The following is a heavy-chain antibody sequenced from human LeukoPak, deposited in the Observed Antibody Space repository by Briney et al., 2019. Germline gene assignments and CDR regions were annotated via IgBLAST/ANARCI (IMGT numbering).Heavy chain of an antibody. V-gene: IGHV4-59*01. Sequence: SETLSLTCTVSGGSISSYYWSWIRQPPGKGLEWIGYIYHSGSTNYNPSLKSRVTISVDTSKNQFSLKLSSVTAADTAVYYCARDSRNSGNYYYGMDVWGQGTTVTVSS. CDR2: IYHSGST. CDR3: ARDSRNSGNYYYGMDV. CDR1: GGSISSYY. D-gene: IGHD4-23*01. J-gene: IGHJ6*02.